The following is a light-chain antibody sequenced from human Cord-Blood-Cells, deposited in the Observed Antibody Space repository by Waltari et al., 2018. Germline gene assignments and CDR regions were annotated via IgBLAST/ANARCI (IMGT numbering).Light chain of an antibody. V-gene: IGKV3-11*01. Sequence: EIVLTQSPATLSLSPGERATLSCRASQSVSSYLAWYQQKPGQAPRLLIYDASNRATGITARFSGSGSGTDFTLTISSLEPEDFAVYYCQQRSNWPPPMYTFGQGTKLEIK. CDR1: QSVSSY. CDR3: QQRSNWPPPMYT. J-gene: IGKJ2*01. CDR2: DAS.